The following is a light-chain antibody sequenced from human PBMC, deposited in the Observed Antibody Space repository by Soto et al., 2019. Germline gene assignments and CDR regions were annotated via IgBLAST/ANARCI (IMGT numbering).Light chain of an antibody. CDR1: SSDVGDYKY. Sequence: QSALTQPPSASGSSGQSVSISCTGTSSDVGDYKYVSWYQQHPGKAPKLMIYEVSKRPSGVPDRFSGSKSGNTASLTVSGLQAEDEADYYCSSYAGSNNLIFGGGTQLTVL. CDR2: EVS. V-gene: IGLV2-8*01. J-gene: IGLJ2*01. CDR3: SSYAGSNNLI.